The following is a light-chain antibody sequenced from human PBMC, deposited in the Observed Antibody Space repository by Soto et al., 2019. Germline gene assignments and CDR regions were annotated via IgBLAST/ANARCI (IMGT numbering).Light chain of an antibody. CDR2: DAY. J-gene: IGKJ4*01. Sequence: ETLLTQSPATLSLSPGERATLSCRASQSVSGYLAWYQQKPGQAPRLLIYDAYIRASGVPARFSGSGSGTEFTLTISGLQSEDFAVYFCQHYKTWPLAFGGGTKVEIK. V-gene: IGKV3-15*01. CDR3: QHYKTWPLA. CDR1: QSVSGY.